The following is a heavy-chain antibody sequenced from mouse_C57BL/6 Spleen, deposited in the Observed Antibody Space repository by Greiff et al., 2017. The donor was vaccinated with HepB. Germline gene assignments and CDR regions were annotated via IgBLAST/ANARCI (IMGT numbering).Heavy chain of an antibody. V-gene: IGHV6-3*01. CDR1: GFTFSNYW. CDR2: IRLKSDNYAT. D-gene: IGHD1-1*01. Sequence: EVQLVESGGGLVQPGGSMKLSCVASGFTFSNYWMNWVRQSPEKGLEWVAQIRLKSDNYATHYAESVKGRFTILRDDSKSSVYLQMNNLRAEDTGIYYCTRGSSYCYYAMDYWGQGTSVTVSS. J-gene: IGHJ4*01. CDR3: TRGSSYCYYAMDY.